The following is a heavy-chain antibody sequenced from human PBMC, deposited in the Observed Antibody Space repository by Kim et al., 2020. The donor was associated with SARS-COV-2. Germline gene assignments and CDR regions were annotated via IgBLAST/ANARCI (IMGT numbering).Heavy chain of an antibody. D-gene: IGHD6-6*01. V-gene: IGHV4-31*02. Sequence: NPPLKSRVTISIGASENQFFLRLNSVTAADTAVYYCARTRWGSSSHYFDYWGQGTLVTVSS. J-gene: IGHJ4*02. CDR3: ARTRWGSSSHYFDY.